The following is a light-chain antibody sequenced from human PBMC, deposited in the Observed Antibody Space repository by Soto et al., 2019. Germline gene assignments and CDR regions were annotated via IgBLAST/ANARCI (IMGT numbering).Light chain of an antibody. CDR1: QSVSSNH. CDR2: GAS. J-gene: IGKJ4*01. CDR3: QQYGSSPLT. V-gene: IGKV3-20*01. Sequence: EVVLTQSPGTLSLFPGERATLSCRASQSVSSNHLAWYQQKPGQAPRLLIYGASSRATGIPDRFSGSGSGTDFTLTISRLEPGDFAVYYCQQYGSSPLTFGGGTKVEI.